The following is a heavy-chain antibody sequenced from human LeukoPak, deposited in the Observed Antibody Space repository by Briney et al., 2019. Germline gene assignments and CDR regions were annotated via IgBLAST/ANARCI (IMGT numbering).Heavy chain of an antibody. CDR1: GFTVSSNY. CDR3: AKVAKYYYGSETYYFFEQ. Sequence: GGSLRLSCAASGFTVSSNYMSWVRQASGKGLEWVSVIYSGGRSYYADSVKGRFTISRDNARNSLELQMNSLRVEDTAVYYCAKVAKYYYGSETYYFFEQWGQGTPVTASS. J-gene: IGHJ4*02. D-gene: IGHD3-10*01. CDR2: IYSGGRS. V-gene: IGHV3-53*01.